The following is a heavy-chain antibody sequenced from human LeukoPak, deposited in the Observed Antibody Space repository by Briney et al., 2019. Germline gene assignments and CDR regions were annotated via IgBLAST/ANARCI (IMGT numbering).Heavy chain of an antibody. CDR3: AKDRMRLGYSYGSDAFDI. CDR2: ISAYNGNT. V-gene: IGHV1-18*01. CDR1: GYTFTSYG. D-gene: IGHD5-18*01. Sequence: ASVKVSCKASGYTFTSYGISWVRQAPGQGLEWMGWISAYNGNTNYAQKLQGRVTMTTDTSTSTAYMELRSLRSDDTAVYYCAKDRMRLGYSYGSDAFDIWGQGTMVTVSS. J-gene: IGHJ3*02.